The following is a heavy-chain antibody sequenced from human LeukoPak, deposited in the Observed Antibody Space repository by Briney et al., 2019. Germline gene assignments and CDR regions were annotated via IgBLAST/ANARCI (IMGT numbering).Heavy chain of an antibody. D-gene: IGHD5-12*01. CDR1: GFTFSSYA. CDR2: ITGSGSDRV. CDR3: TRDGGYSGFDFDY. V-gene: IGHV3-21*05. J-gene: IGHJ4*02. Sequence: GGSLRLSCAASGFTFSSYAMSWVRQAPGKGLEWISYITGSGSDRVYKMYADSVRGRFTISRDDARKSFYLQMTSLRAEDTAVYYCTRDGGYSGFDFDYWGQGVLVTVSS.